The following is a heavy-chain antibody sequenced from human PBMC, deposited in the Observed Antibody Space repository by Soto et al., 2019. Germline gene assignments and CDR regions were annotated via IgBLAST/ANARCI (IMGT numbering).Heavy chain of an antibody. D-gene: IGHD5-12*01. J-gene: IGHJ5*02. Sequence: QVHLVQSGAEVKKPGSSVNVSCKASGGTFSNYAITWVRQAPGQGLEWVGRIIPIFGTTTVAQKFKGRVTITADESTTTADMALSGLRSDDTAVYYCAKDGGADGYFGNWLDPWGQGTLVTVSS. CDR1: GGTFSNYA. V-gene: IGHV1-69*15. CDR3: AKDGGADGYFGNWLDP. CDR2: IIPIFGTT.